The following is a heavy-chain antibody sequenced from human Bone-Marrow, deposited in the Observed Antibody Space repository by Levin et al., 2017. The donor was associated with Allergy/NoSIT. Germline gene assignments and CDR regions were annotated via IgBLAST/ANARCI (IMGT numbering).Heavy chain of an antibody. CDR3: ARVVQDGWYEPFDA. Sequence: GGSLRLSCEVSGFSFRSHCMTWVRQAPGKGLEWVANIKEDGTDKYYVDSVTGRFTISRDNAKNSLFLQMNSLRAEDTAVYYCARVVQDGWYEPFDAWGQGTLVTVSS. CDR1: GFSFRSHC. J-gene: IGHJ4*02. V-gene: IGHV3-7*01. CDR2: IKEDGTDK. D-gene: IGHD6-19*01.